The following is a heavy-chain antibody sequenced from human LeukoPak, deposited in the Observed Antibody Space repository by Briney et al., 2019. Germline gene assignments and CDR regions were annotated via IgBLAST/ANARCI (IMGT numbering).Heavy chain of an antibody. CDR3: ARNNDGYSDN. CDR2: ISSGSSYI. J-gene: IGHJ4*02. Sequence: GGSLRLSCAASGFTFSSYSMNWVRQAPGKGLEWVSSISSGSSYIYYADSVKGRFTISRDNAKNSLYLQMNSLRAEDTAVYYCARNNDGYSDNWGQGTLVTVSS. V-gene: IGHV3-21*01. D-gene: IGHD1/OR15-1a*01. CDR1: GFTFSSYS.